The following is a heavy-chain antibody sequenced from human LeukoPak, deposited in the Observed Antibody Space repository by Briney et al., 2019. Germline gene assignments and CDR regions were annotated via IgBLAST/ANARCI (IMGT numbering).Heavy chain of an antibody. D-gene: IGHD3-22*01. CDR3: ARSSSGPDY. V-gene: IGHV4-34*01. J-gene: IGHJ4*02. CDR1: GGSFSGYY. CDR2: INHSGIT. Sequence: SETLSLTCAVYGGSFSGYYWSWIRQPPGKGLEWIGEINHSGITNYNPSLKSRVTISIDTSENQFSLKLSSVTAADTAVYYCARSSSGPDYWGQRTLVTVSS.